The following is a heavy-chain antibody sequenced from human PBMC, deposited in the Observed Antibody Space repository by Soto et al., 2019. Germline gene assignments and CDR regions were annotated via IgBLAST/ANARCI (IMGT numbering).Heavy chain of an antibody. Sequence: SETLSLTCTVSGGRISSGDYYWSWIRQPPGKGLEWIGYIYYSGSTYYNPSLKSRVTISVDTSKNQFSLKLSSVTAADTAVYYCARSSPTTGVDVDYWGQGTLVTVSA. V-gene: IGHV4-30-4*01. J-gene: IGHJ4*02. D-gene: IGHD4-17*01. CDR1: GGRISSGDYY. CDR3: ARSSPTTGVDVDY. CDR2: IYYSGST.